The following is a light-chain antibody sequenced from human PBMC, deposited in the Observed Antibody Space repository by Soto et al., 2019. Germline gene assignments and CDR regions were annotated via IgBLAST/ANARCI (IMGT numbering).Light chain of an antibody. CDR1: QSVSNNY. V-gene: IGKV3-20*01. J-gene: IGKJ1*01. CDR2: VAS. Sequence: EIVLTQSPGTLSLSPGERATLSCRASQSVSNNYLAWYQQKPGQAPRLLIYVASNRAPGIPDRFSGSGSGTDFTLTINRLEPEDFAVYYCQQYAVSRTFGQGTKWISN. CDR3: QQYAVSRT.